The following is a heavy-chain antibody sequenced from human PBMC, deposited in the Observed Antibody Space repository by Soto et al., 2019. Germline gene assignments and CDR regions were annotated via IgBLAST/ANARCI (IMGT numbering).Heavy chain of an antibody. CDR3: ARQQLVTGSY. D-gene: IGHD6-13*01. CDR2: ISSSSSTI. CDR1: GFTFSSYS. V-gene: IGHV3-48*01. J-gene: IGHJ4*02. Sequence: GGSLRLSCAASGFTFSSYSMNWVRQAPGKGLEWVSYISSSSSTIYYADSVKGRFTISRDNAKNSLYLQMNSLRAEDTAVYYCARQQLVTGSYWGQGTLVTVSS.